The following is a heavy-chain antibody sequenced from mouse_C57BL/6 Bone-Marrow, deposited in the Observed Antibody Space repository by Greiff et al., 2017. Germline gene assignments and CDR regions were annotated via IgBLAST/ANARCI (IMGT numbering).Heavy chain of an antibody. J-gene: IGHJ4*01. V-gene: IGHV1-55*01. CDR2: IYPGSGST. D-gene: IGHD2-1*01. Sequence: QVQLQQSGAELVKPGASVKMSCKASGYTFTSYWITWVKQRPGQGLEWIGDIYPGSGSTNYNEKFKSKATLTVDTSSSTAYMQLSSLTSEDSAVYYCARPYGTYAMDYWGQGTSVTVSS. CDR3: ARPYGTYAMDY. CDR1: GYTFTSYW.